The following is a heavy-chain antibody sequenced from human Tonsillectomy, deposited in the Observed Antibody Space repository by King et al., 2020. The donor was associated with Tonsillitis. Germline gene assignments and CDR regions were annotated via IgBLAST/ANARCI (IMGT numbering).Heavy chain of an antibody. CDR2: INSDGSIT. Sequence: VQLVESGGGLVQPGGSLRLSCAASGFTFSNYWMHWVRQVPGKGLVWLSRINSDGSITNYADSVKGRFTISRDNAKNTLYLQMNSLRAEDTAVYYCARVGATSYYWGQGTLDTVSS. CDR3: ARVGATSYY. J-gene: IGHJ4*02. D-gene: IGHD1-26*01. V-gene: IGHV3-74*01. CDR1: GFTFSNYW.